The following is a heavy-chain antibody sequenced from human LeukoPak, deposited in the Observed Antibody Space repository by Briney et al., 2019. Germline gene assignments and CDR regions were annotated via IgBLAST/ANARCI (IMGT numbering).Heavy chain of an antibody. CDR1: GGSISTSNYY. Sequence: SETLSLTCTVSGGSISTSNYYWGWIRQPPGKGLEWIGEIYHSGSTNYNPSLKSRVTISVDKSKNQFSLKLSSVTAADTAVYYCASSDYYDSSGYYFDYWGQGTLVTVSS. V-gene: IGHV4-39*07. CDR3: ASSDYYDSSGYYFDY. CDR2: IYHSGST. J-gene: IGHJ4*02. D-gene: IGHD3-22*01.